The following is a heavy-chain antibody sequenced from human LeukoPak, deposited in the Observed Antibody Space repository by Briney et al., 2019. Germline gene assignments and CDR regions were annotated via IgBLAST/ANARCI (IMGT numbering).Heavy chain of an antibody. Sequence: PSETLSLTCTVSGYSISSGYYWGWIRQPPGKGLEWIGSIYHSGSTYYNPSLKSRVTISVDTSKNQFSLKLSSVTAADTAVYYCASGDRFLGAFDIWGQGTMVTVSS. CDR2: IYHSGST. CDR1: GYSISSGYY. V-gene: IGHV4-38-2*02. D-gene: IGHD3-3*01. J-gene: IGHJ3*02. CDR3: ASGDRFLGAFDI.